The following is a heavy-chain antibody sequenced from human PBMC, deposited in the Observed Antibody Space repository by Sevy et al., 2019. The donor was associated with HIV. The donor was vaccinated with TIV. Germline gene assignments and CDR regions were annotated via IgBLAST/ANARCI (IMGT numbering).Heavy chain of an antibody. CDR1: GFTFDDYA. Sequence: GGSLRLSCAASGFTFDDYAMHWVRQAPGKGLEWVSVISWNSGSIGYADSVKGRFTISRDNAQNSLYLQMNSLRAEDTALDYCAKDMSPTSGYYGMDVWGQGTTVTVSS. CDR2: ISWNSGSI. D-gene: IGHD3-10*01. J-gene: IGHJ6*02. CDR3: AKDMSPTSGYYGMDV. V-gene: IGHV3-9*01.